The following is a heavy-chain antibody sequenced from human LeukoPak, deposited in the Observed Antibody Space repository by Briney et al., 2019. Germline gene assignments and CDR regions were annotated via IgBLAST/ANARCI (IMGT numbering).Heavy chain of an antibody. CDR1: GGSISSYY. CDR3: AGGGTYYDSPDY. V-gene: IGHV4-59*01. Sequence: SETLSLTCTVSGGSISSYYWSWIRQPPGKGLEWIGYIYYSGSTNYNPSLKSRVTISVDTSKNQFSLKLSSVTAADTAVYYCAGGGTYYDSPDYWGQGTLVTVSS. J-gene: IGHJ4*02. D-gene: IGHD3-22*01. CDR2: IYYSGST.